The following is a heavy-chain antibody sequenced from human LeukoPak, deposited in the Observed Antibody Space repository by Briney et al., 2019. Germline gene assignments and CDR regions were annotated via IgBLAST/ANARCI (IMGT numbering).Heavy chain of an antibody. CDR1: GGSISSGGYS. Sequence: PSETLSLTCAVSGGSISSGGYSWSWIRQPPGKGLEWIGYIYHSGSTYYNPSPKSRVTISVDRSKNQFSLKLSSVTTADTAVYYCARGRSGYDYFDYWGQGTLVTVSS. D-gene: IGHD5-12*01. CDR3: ARGRSGYDYFDY. CDR2: IYHSGST. V-gene: IGHV4-30-2*01. J-gene: IGHJ4*02.